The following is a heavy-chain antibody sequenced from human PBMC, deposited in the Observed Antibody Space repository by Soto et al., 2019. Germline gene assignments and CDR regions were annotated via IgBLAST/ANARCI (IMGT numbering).Heavy chain of an antibody. CDR1: GDPITSGGFY. Sequence: QVQLQESGPGLVKPSETLSLTCTLSGDPITSGGFYWTWIRQPPAKGLEWIGYLYYSGFTYYNPSPQSQATISVDTSKHQFSLILSPVTAADTAMYYCARDLLGRRSWRFDPWGQRTLVTGFS. V-gene: IGHV4-31*01. J-gene: IGHJ5*02. CDR2: LYYSGFT. CDR3: ARDLLGRRSWRFDP. D-gene: IGHD2-15*01.